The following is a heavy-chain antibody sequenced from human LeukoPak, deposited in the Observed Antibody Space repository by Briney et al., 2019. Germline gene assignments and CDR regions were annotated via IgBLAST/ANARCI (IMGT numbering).Heavy chain of an antibody. D-gene: IGHD1-26*01. Sequence: SVKVSCKASGGTFSSYTISWVRQAPGQGLEWMGRIIPILGIANYAQKFQGRVTITADKSTSTAYMELSSLRSEDTAVYCCARGTEALGALDYWGQGTLVTVSS. CDR3: ARGTEALGALDY. CDR2: IIPILGIA. J-gene: IGHJ4*02. CDR1: GGTFSSYT. V-gene: IGHV1-69*02.